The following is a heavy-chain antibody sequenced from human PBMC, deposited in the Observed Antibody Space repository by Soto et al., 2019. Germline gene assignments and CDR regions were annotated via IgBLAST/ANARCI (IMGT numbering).Heavy chain of an antibody. CDR2: IYYSGST. V-gene: IGHV4-31*03. D-gene: IGHD2-2*01. CDR3: ARDRCSSTSCYYFDY. J-gene: IGHJ4*02. Sequence: SETLSLTCTVSGGSISSGGYYWSWIRQHPGKGLEWIGYIYYSGSTYYNPSLKSRVTISVDTSKNQFSLKLSSVTAADTAVYYCARDRCSSTSCYYFDYWGQGTLVTVSS. CDR1: GGSISSGGYY.